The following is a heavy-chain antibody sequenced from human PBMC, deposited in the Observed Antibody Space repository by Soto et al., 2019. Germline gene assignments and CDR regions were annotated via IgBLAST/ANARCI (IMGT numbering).Heavy chain of an antibody. J-gene: IGHJ6*02. Sequence: EMQLLESGGGLVQPGGSLRLSCAASGFTFNKYAMHWVRQAPGKGLEWVSGISIRGGDTDYADSVKGRFTISRDNFKNTLYLQMNSLRVEDTAIYYCAREAVWGQGTPVTVSS. D-gene: IGHD1-26*01. V-gene: IGHV3-23*01. CDR3: AREAV. CDR1: GFTFNKYA. CDR2: ISIRGGDT.